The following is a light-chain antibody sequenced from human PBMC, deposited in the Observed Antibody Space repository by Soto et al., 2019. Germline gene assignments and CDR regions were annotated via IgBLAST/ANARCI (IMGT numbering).Light chain of an antibody. CDR2: AAS. Sequence: DIQMTQSPSSLSASVGDRVTITCWASQSISSYLDWYQQKPAKAPKLRIYAASSLQSGVPSRFSVSGSGTDFTLTISSLQPEDFATYYCQQYNTYSGTFCPWTKVEIK. V-gene: IGKV1-39*01. CDR1: QSISSY. CDR3: QQYNTYSGT. J-gene: IGKJ1*01.